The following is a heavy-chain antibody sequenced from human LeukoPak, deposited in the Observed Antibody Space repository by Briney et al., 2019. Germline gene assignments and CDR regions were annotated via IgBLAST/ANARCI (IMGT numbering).Heavy chain of an antibody. CDR1: GGSIRSDY. V-gene: IGHV4-59*01. D-gene: IGHD3-10*01. J-gene: IGHJ3*02. Sequence: SETLSLTCTVSGGSIRSDYWSWIRQPPGKGLEWIGYTHYSGSANYNPSLKSRVTISVDTSKTQFSLKLSSVTAADTAVYYCASSGSSDAFDIWGQGTMVTVSS. CDR3: ASSGSSDAFDI. CDR2: THYSGSA.